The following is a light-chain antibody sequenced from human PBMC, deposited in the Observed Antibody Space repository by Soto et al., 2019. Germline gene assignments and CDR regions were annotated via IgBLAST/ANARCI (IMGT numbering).Light chain of an antibody. V-gene: IGKV3-15*01. Sequence: EIVMTQSPATLSVSPGERATLSCRVSQSVSSNFAWYQHKPGQGPRLLIYGASTRATGIPARFSGSGSGTEFTLTISSLQSEDFAVYYCQQYNNWPGTFGQGTKVEIK. CDR3: QQYNNWPGT. CDR2: GAS. CDR1: QSVSSN. J-gene: IGKJ1*01.